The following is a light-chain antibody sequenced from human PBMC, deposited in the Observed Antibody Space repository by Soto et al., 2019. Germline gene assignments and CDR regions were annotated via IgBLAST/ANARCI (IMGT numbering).Light chain of an antibody. CDR3: QQSHTVPYT. CDR1: QSISSN. CDR2: TAS. V-gene: IGKV1-39*01. Sequence: DIQMTQSPSSLSASVGDRVTITCRATQSISSNLNWYQQKPGKAPKLLIYTASTLQSGVPSRFRRSGSGTDFTLTISNLQPEDFAAYYCQQSHTVPYTFGLGTKLEI. J-gene: IGKJ2*01.